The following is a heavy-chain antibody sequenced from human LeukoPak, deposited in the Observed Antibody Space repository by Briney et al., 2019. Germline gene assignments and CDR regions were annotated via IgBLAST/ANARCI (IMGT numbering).Heavy chain of an antibody. CDR1: GGAFSSGDYN. CDR3: ARPYYYDSRIDP. D-gene: IGHD3-22*01. V-gene: IGHV4-30-4*01. CDR2: MYYSGST. Sequence: SETLSLTCTVSGGAFSSGDYNWSWIRPPPGKGLEWIAYMYYSGSTYYNPSLKSRVTMSADTSKNQLSLKLSSVTAADTAVYYCARPYYYDSRIDPWGQGILVTVSS. J-gene: IGHJ5*02.